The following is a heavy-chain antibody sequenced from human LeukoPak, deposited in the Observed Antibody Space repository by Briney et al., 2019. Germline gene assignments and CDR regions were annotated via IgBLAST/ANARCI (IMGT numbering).Heavy chain of an antibody. CDR2: ISGSGGST. V-gene: IGHV3-23*01. J-gene: IGHJ4*02. CDR1: GFTFSSYA. Sequence: GGSLRLSCAASGFTFSSYAMSWVRQAPGKGLEWVSAISGSGGSTYYADSAKGRFTISRDNSKNTLYLQMNSLRVEDTAVYYCARDGGGDYVFSYYFDSWGQGTLVTVSS. D-gene: IGHD4-17*01. CDR3: ARDGGGDYVFSYYFDS.